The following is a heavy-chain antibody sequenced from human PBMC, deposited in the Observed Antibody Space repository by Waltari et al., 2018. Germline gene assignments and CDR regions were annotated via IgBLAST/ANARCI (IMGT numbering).Heavy chain of an antibody. D-gene: IGHD3-16*01. V-gene: IGHV3-53*01. CDR3: ARDVTGYYYFDL. CDR2: ISRDGT. CDR1: GFTVRTTY. Sequence: EVQLVESGGGLIQPGGSLRLSCAASGFTVRTTYMTWVRQAPGKGLEWVSVISRDGTHYADSVKGRFTISRDNSKNTVYLQMNTLRAEDTALYYCARDVTGYYYFDLWGRGTLVTVSS. J-gene: IGHJ2*01.